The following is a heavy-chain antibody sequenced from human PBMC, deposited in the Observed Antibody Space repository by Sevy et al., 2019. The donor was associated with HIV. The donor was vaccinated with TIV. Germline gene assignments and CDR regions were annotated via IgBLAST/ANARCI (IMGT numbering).Heavy chain of an antibody. V-gene: IGHV4-38-2*01. CDR1: GYSITSGYN. D-gene: IGHD3-22*01. Sequence: SETLSLACAVSGYSITSGYNCGWIRQPPGKGLEWIGSLDHSGSTSFSASLRSRASISVDTSKNQFSLKLTSVTASDTAVYFCARGGYYDTSGYYSHFFDYWGQGTLVTVSS. CDR2: LDHSGST. J-gene: IGHJ4*02. CDR3: ARGGYYDTSGYYSHFFDY.